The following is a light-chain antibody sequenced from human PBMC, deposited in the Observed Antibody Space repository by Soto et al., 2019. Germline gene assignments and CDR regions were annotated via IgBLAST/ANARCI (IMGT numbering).Light chain of an antibody. CDR3: LQSGNSPLT. Sequence: EVVLTQSPGTLSLSPGERATLSCRASRRISSAYLAWYQQKPGQAPRLLIYGASTRATDIPDRFTGSGSPTDFTLVISRLEPEDFAVYYCLQSGNSPLTFGQGTRLEIK. J-gene: IGKJ2*01. CDR2: GAS. V-gene: IGKV3-20*01. CDR1: RRISSAY.